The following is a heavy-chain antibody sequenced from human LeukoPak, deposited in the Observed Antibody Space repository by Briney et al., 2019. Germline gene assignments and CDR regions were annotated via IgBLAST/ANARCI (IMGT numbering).Heavy chain of an antibody. D-gene: IGHD5-18*01. V-gene: IGHV4-59*08. Sequence: SETLSLTCTVSGGSISSYYWSWIRQPPGKGLEWIGYIYYSGSTNYNPSLESRVTISVDTSKNQFSLKLSSVTAADTAVYYCASFRYSYGYGYWGQGTLVTVSS. CDR2: IYYSGST. CDR1: GGSISSYY. CDR3: ASFRYSYGYGY. J-gene: IGHJ4*02.